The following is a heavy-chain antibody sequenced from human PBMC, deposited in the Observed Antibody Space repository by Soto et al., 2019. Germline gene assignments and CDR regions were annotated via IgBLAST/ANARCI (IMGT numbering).Heavy chain of an antibody. Sequence: GGSLRLSCAASGFTFSSFGMHWVRQAPGKGLEWVAVISYDGNNKYYADSVKGRFTISRDNSKNTLYLQMNSLRAEDTAVFYCAKQGHVVVIASLDVWGQGTTVTVSS. J-gene: IGHJ6*02. D-gene: IGHD2-21*01. CDR1: GFTFSSFG. CDR3: AKQGHVVVIASLDV. CDR2: ISYDGNNK. V-gene: IGHV3-30*18.